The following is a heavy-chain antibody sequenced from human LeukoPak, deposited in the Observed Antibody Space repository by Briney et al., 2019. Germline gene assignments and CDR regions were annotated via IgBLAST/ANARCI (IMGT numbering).Heavy chain of an antibody. CDR1: GASVSSSH. Sequence: SETLSLTCSVSGASVSSSHWNWIRQSPGKGLEWIANVDYNGSTKYNPSLRGRGTMSLDTSKNQFHLKLESVTAADTARYFCATGFYEPFDRWGQGTLVTVSS. CDR3: ATGFYEPFDR. CDR2: VDYNGST. J-gene: IGHJ5*02. D-gene: IGHD2/OR15-2a*01. V-gene: IGHV4-59*02.